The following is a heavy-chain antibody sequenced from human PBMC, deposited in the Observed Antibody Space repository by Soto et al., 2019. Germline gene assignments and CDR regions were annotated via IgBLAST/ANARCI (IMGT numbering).Heavy chain of an antibody. CDR1: GYSFTSYW. CDR3: QTRHNLSCPFHY. J-gene: IGHJ4*02. CDR2: IDPSDSYT. V-gene: IGHV5-10-1*01. Sequence: DSLKISCQGAGYSFTSYWIIWVRQMPGKGLEWVGRIDPSDSYTNYSPSFHGRVTISADKSIGTAYLQWSSLKASDTAMYYCQTRHNLSCPFHYCGQATLVTLS. D-gene: IGHD2-15*01.